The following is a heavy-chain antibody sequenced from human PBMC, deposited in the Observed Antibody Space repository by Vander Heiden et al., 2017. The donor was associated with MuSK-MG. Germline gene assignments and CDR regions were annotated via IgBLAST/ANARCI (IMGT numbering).Heavy chain of an antibody. V-gene: IGHV3-7*01. CDR1: GVTFRTYT. CDR3: ARSIGLVVTAFDY. CDR2: INEDGREK. D-gene: IGHD2-21*02. Sequence: EVQLVESGGGLVQPGGSLRLSCAASGVTFRTYTMSGVRQAPGKGPEWVANINEDGREKYYVDSGKGRFTISRDNAKNSLYLRMNSLRAEDTAVYYCARSIGLVVTAFDYWGQGILVTVSS. J-gene: IGHJ4*02.